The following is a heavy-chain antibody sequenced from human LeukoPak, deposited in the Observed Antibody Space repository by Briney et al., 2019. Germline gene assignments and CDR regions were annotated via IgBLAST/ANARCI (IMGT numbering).Heavy chain of an antibody. J-gene: IGHJ5*02. CDR1: GFTFSSYA. D-gene: IGHD3-16*01. Sequence: PGGSLRLSCAASGFTFSSYAINWVRQAPGKGLEWVSTISGSGGSTYCADSVKGRFTISRDNSKNTLYLQMNSLRPEDTAVYYCAKKVMPATPGNNWFDPWGQGTLVTVSS. CDR3: AKKVMPATPGNNWFDP. V-gene: IGHV3-23*01. CDR2: ISGSGGST.